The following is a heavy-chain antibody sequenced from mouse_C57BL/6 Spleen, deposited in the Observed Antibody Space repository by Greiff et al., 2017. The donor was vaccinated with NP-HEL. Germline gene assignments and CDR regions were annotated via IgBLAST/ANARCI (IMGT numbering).Heavy chain of an antibody. D-gene: IGHD2-1*01. CDR2: IDTSDSET. CDR3: ARSGGNYRYFDV. CDR1: GYTFTSYW. J-gene: IGHJ1*03. V-gene: IGHV1-52*01. Sequence: QVQLQQPGAELVRPGSSVKLSCKASGYTFTSYWMHWVKQRPIQGLEWIGNIDTSDSETHYNQKFKDKATLTVDKSASTAYMQLSSLTSEDSAVYYCARSGGNYRYFDVWGTGTTVTVSS.